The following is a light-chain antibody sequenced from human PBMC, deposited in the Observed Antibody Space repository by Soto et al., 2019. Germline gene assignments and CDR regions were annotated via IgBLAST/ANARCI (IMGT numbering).Light chain of an antibody. Sequence: EIVLTQSPATLSLSPGERATLSCRASETISKSLAWYQQRRGQPPRLLMYDVSNRASDLPARFSGSGSGTDFTLTITSLEPEDFAVYFCQQYGRSPFTFGQGTKLQIK. CDR3: QQYGRSPFT. J-gene: IGKJ2*01. V-gene: IGKV3-11*01. CDR2: DVS. CDR1: ETISKS.